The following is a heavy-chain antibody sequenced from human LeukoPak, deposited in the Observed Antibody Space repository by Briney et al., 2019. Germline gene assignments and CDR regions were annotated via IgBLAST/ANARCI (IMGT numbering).Heavy chain of an antibody. J-gene: IGHJ3*02. D-gene: IGHD3-3*01. CDR3: ATTSSILAFDI. V-gene: IGHV4-4*07. CDR1: GDSISSYY. CDR2: IYSTGRT. Sequence: SETLSLTCTVSGDSISSYYCNWIRQPAGKGLEYIGRIYSTGRTNYYPSLKSRVTMSVDTSKNHFSLKLSSVTAADTAVYYCATTSSILAFDIWGQGTMVTVSS.